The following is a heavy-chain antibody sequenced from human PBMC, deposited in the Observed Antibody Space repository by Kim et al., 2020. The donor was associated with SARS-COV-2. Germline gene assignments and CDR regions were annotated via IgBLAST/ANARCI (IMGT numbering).Heavy chain of an antibody. Sequence: DSVKDLFTISRANSKNTLYLQMNSLRAEDTAVYYCAKGVSYGSNSAYFDYWGQGTLVTVSS. J-gene: IGHJ4*02. D-gene: IGHD4-4*01. CDR3: AKGVSYGSNSAYFDY. V-gene: IGHV3-23*01.